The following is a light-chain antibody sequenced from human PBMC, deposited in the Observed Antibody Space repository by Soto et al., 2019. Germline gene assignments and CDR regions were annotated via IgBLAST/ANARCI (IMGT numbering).Light chain of an antibody. CDR1: SRDVGGYNY. CDR2: EVS. V-gene: IGLV2-14*01. Sequence: QSALTQPASVSGSPGQSITLSCTGTSRDVGGYNYVSWYQQHPGKAPKLLIYEVSNRASGLSTRFSGSKSGNTASLTISGLQAEDEADYYCSSYTNTRDYVFGAGTKVTVL. CDR3: SSYTNTRDYV. J-gene: IGLJ1*01.